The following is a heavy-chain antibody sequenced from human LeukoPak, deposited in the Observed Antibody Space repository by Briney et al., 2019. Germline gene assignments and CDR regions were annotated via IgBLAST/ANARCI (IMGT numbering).Heavy chain of an antibody. CDR3: ARDSEGYSYGNGFDY. V-gene: IGHV1-18*01. D-gene: IGHD5-18*01. Sequence: ASVKVSCMASGYTFTSYGISWVRQAPGQGLEWMGWISAYNGNTNYAQKLQGRVTMTTDTSTSTAYMELRSLRSDDTAVYYCARDSEGYSYGNGFDYWGQGTLITVSS. CDR1: GYTFTSYG. J-gene: IGHJ4*02. CDR2: ISAYNGNT.